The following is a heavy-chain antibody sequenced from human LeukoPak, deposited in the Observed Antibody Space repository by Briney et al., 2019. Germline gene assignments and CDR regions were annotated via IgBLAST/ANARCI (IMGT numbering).Heavy chain of an antibody. Sequence: GGSLRLSCAASGLNFTYAWMSWVRQAPGKGLEWVGRLKSIPDGGTTDYAAPVKGRLNISRDDSKNTLYLQMNSLKTEDTGLYYCQFFFLGYSEDYWGQGSLVAVTS. V-gene: IGHV3-15*01. J-gene: IGHJ4*02. D-gene: IGHD3-22*01. CDR1: GLNFTYAW. CDR3: QFFFLGYSEDY. CDR2: LKSIPDGGTT.